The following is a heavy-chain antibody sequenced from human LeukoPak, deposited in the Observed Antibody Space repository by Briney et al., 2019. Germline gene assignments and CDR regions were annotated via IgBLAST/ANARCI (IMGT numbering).Heavy chain of an antibody. V-gene: IGHV4-39*01. CDR1: GGSISSSSYY. CDR2: IYYSGST. Sequence: SETLSLTCTVSGGSISSSSYYWGWIRQPPGKGLEWIGSIYYSGSTYYNPSLKSRVTISVDTSKNQFSLKLSSVTAADTAVYYCARHAGVTMIVVVTNFDYWGQGTLVTVSS. J-gene: IGHJ4*02. CDR3: ARHAGVTMIVVVTNFDY. D-gene: IGHD3-22*01.